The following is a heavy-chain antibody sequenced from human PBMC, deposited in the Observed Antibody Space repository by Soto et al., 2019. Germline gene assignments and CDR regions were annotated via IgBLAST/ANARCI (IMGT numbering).Heavy chain of an antibody. J-gene: IGHJ5*02. CDR3: ATSEYSSLSINWFDP. D-gene: IGHD6-6*01. V-gene: IGHV4-30-4*08. Sequence: SETLSLTCTVSGDSITASYSNWAWIRHPPGKGLEWIGYIYYSGNTYYNPSLKSRVKILVDKSRNQFSLRLSSVTAADTAVYFCATSEYSSLSINWFDPWGQGALVTVSS. CDR1: GDSITASYSN. CDR2: IYYSGNT.